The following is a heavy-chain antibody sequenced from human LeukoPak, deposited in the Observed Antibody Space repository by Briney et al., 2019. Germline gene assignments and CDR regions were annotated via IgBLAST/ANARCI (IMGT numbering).Heavy chain of an antibody. V-gene: IGHV3-11*04. CDR1: GFTFSDYY. CDR2: ISSSGSTI. D-gene: IGHD6-6*01. J-gene: IGHJ6*03. CDR3: ARDRSSYYMDV. Sequence: GGSLRLSCAASGFTFSDYYMNWIRQAPGKGLEWVSYISSSGSTIYYADSVKGRFTISRDNAKNSLYLQMRSLRAEDTAVYYCARDRSSYYMDVWGKGTTVTVSS.